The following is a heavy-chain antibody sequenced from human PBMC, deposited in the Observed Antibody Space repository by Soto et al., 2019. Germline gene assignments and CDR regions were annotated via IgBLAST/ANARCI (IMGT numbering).Heavy chain of an antibody. V-gene: IGHV1-69*02. CDR1: GGTFSSYT. CDR3: ARRPRDSNYYMDV. Sequence: QVQLVQSGAEVQKPGSSVKVSCKASGGTFSSYTISWVRQAPGQGLEWMGRIIPILGIANYAQKFQGRVTITADKSTSTAYMELSSLRSEDTAVYYCARRPRDSNYYMDVWGKGTTVTVSS. D-gene: IGHD4-4*01. J-gene: IGHJ6*03. CDR2: IIPILGIA.